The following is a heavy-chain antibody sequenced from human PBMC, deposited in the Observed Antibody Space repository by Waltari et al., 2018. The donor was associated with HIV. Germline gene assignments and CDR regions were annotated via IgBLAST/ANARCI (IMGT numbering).Heavy chain of an antibody. CDR1: GFTFSSYS. CDR3: ARDPLKVVTATPDAFDI. CDR2: ISSSSSYI. D-gene: IGHD2-21*02. J-gene: IGHJ3*02. V-gene: IGHV3-21*01. Sequence: EVQLVESGGGLVKPGGSLRLSCAASGFTFSSYSMNWVRQAPGKGLEWVSSISSSSSYIYYADSVKGRFTISRDNAKNSLYLQMNSLRAEDTAVYYCARDPLKVVTATPDAFDIWGQGTMVTVSS.